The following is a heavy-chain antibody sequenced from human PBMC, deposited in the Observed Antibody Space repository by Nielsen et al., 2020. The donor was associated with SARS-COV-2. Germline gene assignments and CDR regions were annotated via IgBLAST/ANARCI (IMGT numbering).Heavy chain of an antibody. D-gene: IGHD5-12*01. CDR2: INWNGGST. Sequence: GGSLRLSCAASGFTFDDYGMSWVRQAPVKGLEWVSGINWNGGSTGYADSVKGRFTISRDNAKNSLYLQMNSLRAEDTALYHCARESGPYSGYYAGGDYWGQGTLVTVSS. J-gene: IGHJ4*02. V-gene: IGHV3-20*01. CDR3: ARESGPYSGYYAGGDY. CDR1: GFTFDDYG.